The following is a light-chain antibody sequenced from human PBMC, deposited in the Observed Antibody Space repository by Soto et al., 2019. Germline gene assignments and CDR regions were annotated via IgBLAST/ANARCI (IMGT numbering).Light chain of an antibody. CDR1: QSVNSF. J-gene: IGKJ1*01. Sequence: EIGLTQSPGTLSLSPGERATLSCRASQSVNSFLAWFQEKPGQAPRLLIYGASSRASGIPDRFSGSGSGTDFTLTIARLETEDSAVYYCHHYVGAPWAFGPGTRVEIK. CDR3: HHYVGAPWA. V-gene: IGKV3-20*01. CDR2: GAS.